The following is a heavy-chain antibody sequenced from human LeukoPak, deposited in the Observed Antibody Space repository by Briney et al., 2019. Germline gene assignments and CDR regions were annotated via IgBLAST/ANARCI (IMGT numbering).Heavy chain of an antibody. D-gene: IGHD3-10*01. J-gene: IGHJ4*02. CDR2: IYYSGST. V-gene: IGHV4-31*03. CDR3: ARASKPSTIRFEARGVTDFDY. Sequence: SQTLSLTCTVSGGSISSGDYYWSWIRQPPGKGLEWIGYIYYSGSTCYNPSLKSRVTISVDTSKNQFSLKLSSVTAADTAVYYCARASKPSTIRFEARGVTDFDYWGQGTLVTVSS. CDR1: GGSISSGDYY.